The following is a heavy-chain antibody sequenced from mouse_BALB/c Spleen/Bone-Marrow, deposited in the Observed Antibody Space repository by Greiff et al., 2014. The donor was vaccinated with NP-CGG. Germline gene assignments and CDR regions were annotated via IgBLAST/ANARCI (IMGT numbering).Heavy chain of an antibody. D-gene: IGHD2-1*01. CDR2: IYPGDGDI. J-gene: IGHJ2*01. Sequence: LVESGPELVKPGASVKISCKASGCAFSSSWMNWVKQRPGQGLEWIGRIYPGDGDINYNGNFKGKATLTADKSSSTAYMQLSGLTSVDSAVYFCVRGGNYRFDYWGQGTTLTVSS. V-gene: IGHV1-82*01. CDR3: VRGGNYRFDY. CDR1: GCAFSSSW.